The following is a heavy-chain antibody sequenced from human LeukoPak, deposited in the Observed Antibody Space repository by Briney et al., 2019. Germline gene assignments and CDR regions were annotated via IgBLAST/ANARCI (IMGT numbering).Heavy chain of an antibody. Sequence: GGSLRLSCAASGFTFSDYYMSWIRQAPGKGLEWVSYISSSGNTKYYADSVKGRFTISRDNAKNSLYLQMNSLRAEDTAVYYCARDAGGDEVPGDAFDIWGQGTMVTVSS. V-gene: IGHV3-11*04. CDR3: ARDAGGDEVPGDAFDI. CDR2: ISSSGNTK. CDR1: GFTFSDYY. J-gene: IGHJ3*02. D-gene: IGHD1-14*01.